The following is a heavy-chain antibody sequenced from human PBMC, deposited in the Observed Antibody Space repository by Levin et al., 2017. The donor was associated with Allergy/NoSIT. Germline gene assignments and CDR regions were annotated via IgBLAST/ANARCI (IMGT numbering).Heavy chain of an antibody. CDR1: GGSISSRSYF. CDR3: ARHYGDYVAHLDN. Sequence: SQTLSLTCTVSGGSISSRSYFWGWIRQPPGKGLEWIGSVFYTGSAYYNPSLRSRVTMSADTSKNQFSLELISVTAADTALYYCARHYGDYVAHLDNWGQGILVTVSS. J-gene: IGHJ4*02. CDR2: VFYTGSA. V-gene: IGHV4-39*01. D-gene: IGHD4-17*01.